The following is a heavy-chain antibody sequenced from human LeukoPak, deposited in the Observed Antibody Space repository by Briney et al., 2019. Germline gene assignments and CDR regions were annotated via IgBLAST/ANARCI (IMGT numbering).Heavy chain of an antibody. CDR2: IYSGGST. V-gene: IGHV3-53*01. Sequence: GGSLRLSCAASGFTVSSNYMSWVRQAPGKGLEWVSVIYSGGSTYYADSVKGRFTISRDNSKNTLYLQMNSLRVEDTAVYYCARDSYYYDSSGYQWGGFDYWGQGTLVTVSS. J-gene: IGHJ4*02. CDR3: ARDSYYYDSSGYQWGGFDY. CDR1: GFTVSSNY. D-gene: IGHD3-22*01.